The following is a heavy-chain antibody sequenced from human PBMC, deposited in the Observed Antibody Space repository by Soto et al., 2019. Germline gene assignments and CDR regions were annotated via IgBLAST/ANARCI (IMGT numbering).Heavy chain of an antibody. V-gene: IGHV1-18*01. D-gene: IGHD3-16*01. J-gene: IGHJ4*02. CDR1: GYTFTSYV. Sequence: QVQLVQSGAEVKKPGASVRVSCKASGYTFTSYVISWVRQAPGQGLEWMGWISAYNGNTNYALKLQGRVTMSTDTSTSTGYIELSSLRSDDTAVYYCARDWFGVDYWGQGTLVTVSS. CDR3: ARDWFGVDY. CDR2: ISAYNGNT.